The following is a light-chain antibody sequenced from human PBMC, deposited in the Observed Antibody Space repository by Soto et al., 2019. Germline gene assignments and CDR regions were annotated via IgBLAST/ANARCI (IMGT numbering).Light chain of an antibody. Sequence: AIRMTQSPSSFSASTGDRVTITCRASQGISSYLAWYQQKPGKAPKILIYHASSLETGVPSRFSGSGPGTEFTLTISSLQPDDFATYYCQHYNSYGKFGQGTKVDIK. J-gene: IGKJ1*01. CDR3: QHYNSYGK. CDR1: QGISSY. CDR2: HAS. V-gene: IGKV1-8*01.